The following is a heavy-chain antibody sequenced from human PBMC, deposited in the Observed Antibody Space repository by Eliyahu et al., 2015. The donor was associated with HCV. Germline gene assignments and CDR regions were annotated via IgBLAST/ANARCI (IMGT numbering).Heavy chain of an antibody. CDR3: ARDLAPTINYFDY. V-gene: IGHV3-33*01. Sequence: QVQLVESGGGVVQPGRSLRLSCAASRFXFXNYAMNWVRQAPGKGLEWVAVIWYDGTNKYYADSVKGRFTISRDNSKNTLFLQMNSLRVEDTAVYYCARDLAPTINYFDYWGQGTLVTVSS. D-gene: IGHD1-14*01. CDR2: IWYDGTNK. J-gene: IGHJ4*02. CDR1: RFXFXNYA.